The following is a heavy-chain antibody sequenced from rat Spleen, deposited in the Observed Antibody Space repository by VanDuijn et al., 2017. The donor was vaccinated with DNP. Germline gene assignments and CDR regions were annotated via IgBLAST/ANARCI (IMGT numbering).Heavy chain of an antibody. J-gene: IGHJ1*01. CDR3: ATPLTTVPYWYFDF. CDR2: INSAGST. V-gene: IGHV3-3*01. D-gene: IGHD1-1*01. Sequence: EVQLQESGPGLVKPSQSLSLTCSVTGYSITSSYRWNWIRKFPGNKLEWMGYINSAGSTNYNPSLKSRISITRDTSKNQFFLQVNSVTTEDTATYYCATPLTTVPYWYFDFWGPGTMVTVSS. CDR1: GYSITSSYR.